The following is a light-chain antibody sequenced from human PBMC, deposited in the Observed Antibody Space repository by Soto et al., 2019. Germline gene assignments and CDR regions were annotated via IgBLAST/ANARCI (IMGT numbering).Light chain of an antibody. Sequence: DIVMTQSPDSLSVSLGERATINCKSSQSVLYSSDNRNYLAWYQQKPGQPPKLLIYWASTRESGVPDRFSGSGSGTDFTLTISSLQAEDVAVYYCQQYYNTPRKFGQGTKVEIK. J-gene: IGKJ1*01. CDR3: QQYYNTPRK. CDR1: QSVLYSSDNRNY. CDR2: WAS. V-gene: IGKV4-1*01.